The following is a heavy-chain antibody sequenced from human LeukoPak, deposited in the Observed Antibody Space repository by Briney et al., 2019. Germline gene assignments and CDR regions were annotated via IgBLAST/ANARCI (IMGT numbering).Heavy chain of an antibody. J-gene: IGHJ4*02. V-gene: IGHV3-7*03. CDR1: GFTFSSNW. Sequence: GGSLRLSCAAPGFTFSSNWMRWVRQAPGKGLERVANIKKDGSEKYYVDSVKGRFTISRDNGKNSLYLQMNSLKTENTAVYDCARTFARSGTYHPWGYWGQGTLVTVSS. CDR3: ARTFARSGTYHPWGY. D-gene: IGHD1-26*01. CDR2: IKKDGSEK.